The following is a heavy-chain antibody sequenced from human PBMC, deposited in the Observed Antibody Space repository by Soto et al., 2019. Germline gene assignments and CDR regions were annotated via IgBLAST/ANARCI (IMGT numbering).Heavy chain of an antibody. J-gene: IGHJ4*02. D-gene: IGHD6-25*01. Sequence: QVQLVQSGAEMKRPGASVILSCKASGYIFTTYSIHWVRQTAGQGLEWMAKVDPRDGSTGYAQKLGGRAAMAWDSSAGTVSMEVISLSSYAAATYYCARLRSSGREFDYWGQGAQVTVST. CDR2: VDPRDGST. CDR3: ARLRSSGREFDY. V-gene: IGHV1-46*04. CDR1: GYIFTTYS.